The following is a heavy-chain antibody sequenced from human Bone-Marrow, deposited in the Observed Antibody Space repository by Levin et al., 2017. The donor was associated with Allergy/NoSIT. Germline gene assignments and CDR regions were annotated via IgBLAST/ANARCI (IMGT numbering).Heavy chain of an antibody. D-gene: IGHD3-9*01. J-gene: IGHJ4*02. CDR2: IKEDGSQT. CDR3: AGTGF. Sequence: GGSLRLSCSVSGFTFSRYWMSWVRQLPGKGLEWVANIKEDGSQTHYLDSVRGRFTISRDNARSLVFLQMNSLRVDDTALYFCAGTGFWGQGTLVTVSS. CDR1: GFTFSRYW. V-gene: IGHV3-7*01.